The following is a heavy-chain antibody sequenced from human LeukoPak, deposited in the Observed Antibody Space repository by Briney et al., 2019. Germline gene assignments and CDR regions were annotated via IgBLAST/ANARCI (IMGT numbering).Heavy chain of an antibody. Sequence: SGGSLRLSCAASGFTFTNAWMNWVRQAPGKGLEWVAVIWYDGSNKYYADSVKGRFTISRDNSKNTLYLQMNSLRAEDTAVYYCARDWGMVATGCDYWGQGTLVTVSS. CDR2: IWYDGSNK. CDR3: ARDWGMVATGCDY. CDR1: GFTFTNAW. V-gene: IGHV3-33*08. D-gene: IGHD1-26*01. J-gene: IGHJ4*02.